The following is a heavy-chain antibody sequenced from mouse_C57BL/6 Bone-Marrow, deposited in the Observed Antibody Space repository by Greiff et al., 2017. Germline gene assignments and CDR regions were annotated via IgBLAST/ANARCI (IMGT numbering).Heavy chain of an antibody. CDR1: GFSLTSYG. CDR2: IWSGGST. D-gene: IGHD6-2*01. V-gene: IGHV2-2*01. Sequence: VMLVESGPGLVQPSQSLSITCTVSGFSLTSYGVHWVRQSPGKGLAWLGVIWSGGSTDYNAAFISRLSISKDNSKSQVFCKMNSLQADDTAIYYCARKEVSYAMDYWGQGTSVTGSS. J-gene: IGHJ4*01. CDR3: ARKEVSYAMDY.